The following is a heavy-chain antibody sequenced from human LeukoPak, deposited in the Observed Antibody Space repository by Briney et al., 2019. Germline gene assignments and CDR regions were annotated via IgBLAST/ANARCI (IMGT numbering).Heavy chain of an antibody. Sequence: PSETLSLTCTVSGGSISSYYWSWIRQPPGKGLEWIGYIYYSGSTNYNPSLKSRVTISVDTSKNQFSLKLSSVTAADTAVYYCARLVSRYYFDYWGQGTLVTVSP. CDR1: GGSISSYY. V-gene: IGHV4-59*01. CDR3: ARLVSRYYFDY. J-gene: IGHJ4*02. CDR2: IYYSGST. D-gene: IGHD6-6*01.